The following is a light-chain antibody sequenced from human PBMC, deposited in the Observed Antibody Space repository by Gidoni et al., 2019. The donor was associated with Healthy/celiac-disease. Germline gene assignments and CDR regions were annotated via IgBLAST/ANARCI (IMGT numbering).Light chain of an antibody. CDR3: RQALQTCT. V-gene: IGKV2-28*01. Sequence: DIVLTQSPRSLPVTHGEPASNSCRSSQSLLRSNGYNYLDWYLQKPGQSPHILIYLSSNRASGVPDRFSGSGSDTDFTLRISGVEDVDVGFYHCRQALQTCTFGQGTKVEIK. J-gene: IGKJ1*01. CDR1: QSLLRSNGYNY. CDR2: LSS.